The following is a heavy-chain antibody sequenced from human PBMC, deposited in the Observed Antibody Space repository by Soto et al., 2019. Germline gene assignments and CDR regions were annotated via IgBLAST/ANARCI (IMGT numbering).Heavy chain of an antibody. CDR3: ARVSKVERITMIVVVPPGAFDI. V-gene: IGHV1-18*01. D-gene: IGHD3-22*01. CDR1: GYTFTSYG. Sequence: ASVKVSCKASGYTFTSYGISWVRQAPGQGLEWMGWISAYNCNTNYAQKLQGRVTMTTDTSTSTAYMELRSLRSDDTAVYYCARVSKVERITMIVVVPPGAFDIWGQGTMVTVSS. CDR2: ISAYNCNT. J-gene: IGHJ3*02.